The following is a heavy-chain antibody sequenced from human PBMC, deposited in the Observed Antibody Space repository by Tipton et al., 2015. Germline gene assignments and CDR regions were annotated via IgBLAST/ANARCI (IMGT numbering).Heavy chain of an antibody. V-gene: IGHV4-61*01. D-gene: IGHD2-15*01. CDR2: IFNSGTT. J-gene: IGHJ4*02. CDR3: ASLGYCSGDSCYFGGPRDY. Sequence: GLVKPSETLSVICSVSGDSVRVNRYYWTWIRQPPGKGLEWIGHIFNSGTTNYNPSLKSRVTISVDTSKNQFSLRLSSVTAADTAVYYCASLGYCSGDSCYFGGPRDYWGQGPLVTVSS. CDR1: GDSVRVNRYY.